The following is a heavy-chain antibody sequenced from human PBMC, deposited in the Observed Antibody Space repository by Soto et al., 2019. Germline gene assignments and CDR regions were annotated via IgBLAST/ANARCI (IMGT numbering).Heavy chain of an antibody. Sequence: PGGSLRLSCAASGFTFSSYAMHWVRQAPGKGLEWVAVISYDGGNKYYADSVKGRFTISRDNSKNTLYLQMNSLRAEDTAVYYCAKDSDYGGNLAGPRLFDYWGQGTLVTVSS. D-gene: IGHD4-17*01. V-gene: IGHV3-30-3*01. CDR1: GFTFSSYA. J-gene: IGHJ4*02. CDR3: AKDSDYGGNLAGPRLFDY. CDR2: ISYDGGNK.